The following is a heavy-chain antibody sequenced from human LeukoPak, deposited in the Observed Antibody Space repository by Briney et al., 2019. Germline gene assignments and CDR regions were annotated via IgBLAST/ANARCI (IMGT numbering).Heavy chain of an antibody. J-gene: IGHJ4*02. D-gene: IGHD6-19*01. CDR1: GGSFSAYY. V-gene: IGHV4-34*01. Sequence: SETLSLTCAVYGGSFSAYYWGWIRQPPGKGLEWIGEVNHSGSTKYNPSLKSRVTISVDTSKNQFSLKLSSVTAADTAVYYCASQRAMAGLFDYWGQGTLVTVSS. CDR3: ASQRAMAGLFDY. CDR2: VNHSGST.